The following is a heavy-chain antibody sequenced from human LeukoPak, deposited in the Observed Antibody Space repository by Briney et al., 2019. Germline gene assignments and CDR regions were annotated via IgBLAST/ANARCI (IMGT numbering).Heavy chain of an antibody. Sequence: ASVKVSCKASGFTFTNFGITWARQAPGQGVEWMGWINPNSGGTNYAQKFQGRDTMTRDTSISTAYMELSTLRSDDTAVYYCATYSGSYSSDFDYWGQGTLVTVSS. CDR2: INPNSGGT. J-gene: IGHJ4*02. V-gene: IGHV1-2*02. CDR1: GFTFTNFG. CDR3: ATYSGSYSSDFDY. D-gene: IGHD1-26*01.